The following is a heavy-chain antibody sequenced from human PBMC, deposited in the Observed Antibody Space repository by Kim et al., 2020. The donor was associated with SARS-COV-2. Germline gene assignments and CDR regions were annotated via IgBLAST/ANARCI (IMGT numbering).Heavy chain of an antibody. D-gene: IGHD3-10*01. V-gene: IGHV3-23*01. Sequence: GGSLRLSCAASGFTFSSYAMSWVRQAPGKGLEWVSAISGSGGSTYYADSVKGRFTISRDNSKNTLYLQMNSLRAEDTAVYYCAKGFGSGKVRGFGYYYYGMDVWGQGTTVTVSS. J-gene: IGHJ6*02. CDR1: GFTFSSYA. CDR3: AKGFGSGKVRGFGYYYYGMDV. CDR2: ISGSGGST.